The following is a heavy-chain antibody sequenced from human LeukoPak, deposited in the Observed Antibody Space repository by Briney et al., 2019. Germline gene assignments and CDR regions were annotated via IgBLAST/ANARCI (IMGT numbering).Heavy chain of an antibody. D-gene: IGHD3-10*01. Sequence: SGPTLVKPTQTLTLTCTFSGFSLSTTGVGVGWIRQPPGKALEWLAVIYWNDDKQYCPSLKSRLTIIKDTSKNQVVLTLTNMDPVDTATYYRARRLIRSYGSGSYNCFDPWGQGTLVTVSS. CDR3: ARRLIRSYGSGSYNCFDP. CDR1: GFSLSTTGVG. V-gene: IGHV2-5*01. CDR2: IYWNDDK. J-gene: IGHJ5*02.